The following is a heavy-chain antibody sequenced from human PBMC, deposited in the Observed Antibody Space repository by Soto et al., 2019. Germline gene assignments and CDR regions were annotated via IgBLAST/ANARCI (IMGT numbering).Heavy chain of an antibody. CDR2: ISGGAGST. CDR3: AKGRYGDYGWFDP. CDR1: GFTFSSYD. J-gene: IGHJ5*02. Sequence: EVQLLESGGGLVQPGGSLRLSCAASGFTFSSYDMSWVRQAPGKGLEWGSAISGGAGSTNYADSVKGRFTISRDNSKNTLYLQMNSLRAEDTAVSYCAKGRYGDYGWFDPWGQGTLVTVSS. D-gene: IGHD4-17*01. V-gene: IGHV3-23*01.